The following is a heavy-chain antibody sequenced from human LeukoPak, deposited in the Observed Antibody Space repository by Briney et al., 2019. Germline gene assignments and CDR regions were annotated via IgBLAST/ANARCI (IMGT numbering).Heavy chain of an antibody. Sequence: GGSLRLSCAASGFTVSNNYKTWVRQAPGKGLEWVSVIYNDGSTYYPDSLKGRFTISRDNAKNSLYLQMNSLRAEDMALYYCAKAGGGSYRDYFDYWGQGTLVTVSS. D-gene: IGHD1-26*01. V-gene: IGHV3-53*05. CDR1: GFTVSNNY. CDR3: AKAGGGSYRDYFDY. CDR2: IYNDGST. J-gene: IGHJ4*02.